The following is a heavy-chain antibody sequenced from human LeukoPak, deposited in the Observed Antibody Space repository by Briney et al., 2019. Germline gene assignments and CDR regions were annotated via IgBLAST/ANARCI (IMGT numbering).Heavy chain of an antibody. Sequence: SETLSLTCAVYGGSFSGYYWSWIRQPPGKGLEWIGEINHSGSTNYNPSLKSRVTISVDTSKNQFSLKQSSVTAADTAVYYCAGRYSSGYNWFDPWGQGTLVTVSS. CDR2: INHSGST. D-gene: IGHD2-15*01. CDR1: GGSFSGYY. CDR3: AGRYSSGYNWFDP. J-gene: IGHJ5*02. V-gene: IGHV4-34*01.